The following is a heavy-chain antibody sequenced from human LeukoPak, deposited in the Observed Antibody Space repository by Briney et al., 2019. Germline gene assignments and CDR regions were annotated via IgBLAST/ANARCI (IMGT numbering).Heavy chain of an antibody. CDR1: GFTSSSYA. J-gene: IGHJ4*02. V-gene: IGHV3-30-3*01. D-gene: IGHD5-24*01. CDR2: ISYDGSNK. Sequence: PGGSLRLSCAASGFTSSSYAMHWVRQAPGKGLEWVAVISYDGSNKYYADSVKGRFTISRDNSKNTLYLQMNSLRAEDTAVYYCARGVEMATNFWGQGTLVTVSS. CDR3: ARGVEMATNF.